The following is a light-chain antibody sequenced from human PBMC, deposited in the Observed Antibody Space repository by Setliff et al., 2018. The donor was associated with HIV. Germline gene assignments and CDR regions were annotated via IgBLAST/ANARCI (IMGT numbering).Light chain of an antibody. J-gene: IGLJ1*01. V-gene: IGLV2-11*01. CDR1: ASDIGNYKY. CDR3: CSYAGTYTSLYV. CDR2: DVS. Sequence: QSVLTQPRSVSGSPGQSVTISCTGTASDIGNYKYVSWYQQHPEKAPKRILYDVSQRPSGVPDRFSGSKSGNTASLTISGLQAEDEGDYYCCSYAGTYTSLYVFGTGTKVTVL.